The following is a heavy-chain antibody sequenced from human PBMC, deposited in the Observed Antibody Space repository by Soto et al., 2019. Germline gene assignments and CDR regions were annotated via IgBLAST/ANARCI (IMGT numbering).Heavy chain of an antibody. CDR2: ISYDGSNK. CDR1: GFTFSSYA. V-gene: IGHV3-30-3*01. D-gene: IGHD1-26*01. CDR3: ATDRELRGPSVDY. J-gene: IGHJ4*02. Sequence: QVQLVESRGGVVQPGRSLRLSCAASGFTFSSYAMHWVRQAPGKGLEWVAVISYDGSNKYYADSVKGRFTISRDNSKNTLYLQMNSLRAEDTAVYYCATDRELRGPSVDYWGQGTLVTVSS.